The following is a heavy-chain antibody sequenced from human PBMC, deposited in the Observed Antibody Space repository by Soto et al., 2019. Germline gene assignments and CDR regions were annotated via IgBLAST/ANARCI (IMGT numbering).Heavy chain of an antibody. V-gene: IGHV1-18*01. J-gene: IGHJ6*02. CDR2: ISPDNGNT. D-gene: IGHD5-12*01. CDR3: TIALGYSGYAGMDV. CDR1: GYTFTIYG. Sequence: QVQLVQSGGEVKKPGASVKVSCKASGYTFTIYGINWVRQAPGQGLEWMGWISPDNGNTNYAQKLQGRVTMTTDTSTRTDYMQRRSRRSDDTAVYYCTIALGYSGYAGMDVWGQGTTVTVSS.